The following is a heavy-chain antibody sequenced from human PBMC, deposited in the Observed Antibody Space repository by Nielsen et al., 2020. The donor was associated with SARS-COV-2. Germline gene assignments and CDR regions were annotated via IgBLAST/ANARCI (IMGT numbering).Heavy chain of an antibody. J-gene: IGHJ6*02. CDR1: GGSFSGHY. V-gene: IGHV4-34*01. CDR3: ARSAAGTFYYSYGLDV. D-gene: IGHD6-13*01. CDR2: INQGGIS. Sequence: SETLSLTCAVHGGSFSGHYWNWIRQPPGKGLEWIGEINQGGISNYNPSLESRVIISVDSSKNQISLKMSSMTAADTAVYYCARSAAGTFYYSYGLDVWGQGTTVTVSS.